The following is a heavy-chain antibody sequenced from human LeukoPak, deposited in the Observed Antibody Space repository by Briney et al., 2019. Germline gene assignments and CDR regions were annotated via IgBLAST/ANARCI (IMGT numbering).Heavy chain of an antibody. V-gene: IGHV4-59*08. D-gene: IGHD3-22*01. Sequence: PSETLSLTCTVSGGSLSSYYWSWIRQPPGKGLEWIGYIYYSGSTNYNPSLKSRVTISVDTSKNQFSLKLSSVTAADTAVYYCASETYYYDSSGYYPLDYWGQGTLVTVSS. CDR2: IYYSGST. CDR3: ASETYYYDSSGYYPLDY. CDR1: GGSLSSYY. J-gene: IGHJ4*02.